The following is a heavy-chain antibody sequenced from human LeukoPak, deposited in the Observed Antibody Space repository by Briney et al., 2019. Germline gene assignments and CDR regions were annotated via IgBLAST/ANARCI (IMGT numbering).Heavy chain of an antibody. CDR2: IIPILGIA. V-gene: IGHV1-69*04. J-gene: IGHJ5*02. Sequence: SVKVSCKASGGTFSSYAISWVRQAPGQGLEWMGRIIPILGIANFAQKFQGRVTITADKSTSTAYMELSSLRSEDTAVYYCARRNYNSVWFDPWGQGTLVTVSS. CDR3: ARRNYNSVWFDP. D-gene: IGHD3-22*01. CDR1: GGTFSSYA.